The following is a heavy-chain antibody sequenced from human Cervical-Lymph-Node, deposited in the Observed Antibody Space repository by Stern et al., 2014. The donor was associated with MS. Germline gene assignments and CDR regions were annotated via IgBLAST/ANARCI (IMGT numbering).Heavy chain of an antibody. V-gene: IGHV1-69*09. CDR2: IIPILGLA. CDR3: ARGVVSNRAAATLHNLFDP. CDR1: GGTFSSSYA. J-gene: IGHJ5*02. Sequence: VHLVESGAEVKKPGSSMNVSCKTSGGTFSSSYAITWMRQAPGQGLEWMGRIIPILGLANYAQKFQARVIITADKSTSTSYLELSSLRSEDTAVYYCARGVVSNRAAATLHNLFDPWGPGTLVTVSS. D-gene: IGHD2-15*01.